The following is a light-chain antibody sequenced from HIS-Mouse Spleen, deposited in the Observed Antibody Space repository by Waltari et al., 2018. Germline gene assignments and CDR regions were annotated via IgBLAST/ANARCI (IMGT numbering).Light chain of an antibody. Sequence: DIQLTQSPSFLSASVGDRFTITCRVSHGIRSYLAWYQQKPGKAPKLLIYAASTLQSGVPSRFSGSGSGTEFTLTISSLQPEDFATYYCQQLNSYPPTFGQGTKVEIK. J-gene: IGKJ1*01. CDR1: HGIRSY. CDR2: AAS. V-gene: IGKV1-9*01. CDR3: QQLNSYPPT.